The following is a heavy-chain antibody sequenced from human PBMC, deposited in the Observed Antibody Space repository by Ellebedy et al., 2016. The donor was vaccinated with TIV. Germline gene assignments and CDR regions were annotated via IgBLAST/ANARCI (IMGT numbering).Heavy chain of an antibody. CDR3: ARKEQGSGSYSGLDY. V-gene: IGHV1-46*01. CDR2: INPSGGST. Sequence: ASVKVSCKASGYTFTSYYMHWVRQAPGQGLEWMGIINPSGGSTSYAQKFQGRVTMTRDTSTSTVYMELSSLRSEDTAVYYCARKEQGSGSYSGLDYWGQGTLVTVSS. D-gene: IGHD1-26*01. J-gene: IGHJ4*02. CDR1: GYTFTSYY.